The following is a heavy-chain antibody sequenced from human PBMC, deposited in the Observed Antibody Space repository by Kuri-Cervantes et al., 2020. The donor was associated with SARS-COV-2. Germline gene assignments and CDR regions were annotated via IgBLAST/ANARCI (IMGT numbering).Heavy chain of an antibody. CDR3: ARDYCSKTNCYIRGMSNYYYGMDA. Sequence: ASVKVSCKASGYTFTSYGISWVRQAPGQGLEWMGWISAYNGNTKYAQNLQGRVTMTTDTSTNTAYMELRSLRSDDTAMYYCARDYCSKTNCYIRGMSNYYYGMDAWGQGTTVTVSS. CDR1: GYTFTSYG. CDR2: ISAYNGNT. V-gene: IGHV1-18*04. J-gene: IGHJ6*02. D-gene: IGHD2-2*02.